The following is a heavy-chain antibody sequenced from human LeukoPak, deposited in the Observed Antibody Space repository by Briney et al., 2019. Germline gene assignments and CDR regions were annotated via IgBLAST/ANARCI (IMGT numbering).Heavy chain of an antibody. CDR2: ISGSGSNT. J-gene: IGHJ4*02. V-gene: IGHV3-23*01. Sequence: GGSLRLSCAASGFTFSSYEMNWVRQAPGKGLEWVSSISGSGSNTYSADSVKGRFTISRDNSKNTLYLQMNSLRAEDTAVYYCAKDRLFRGWYYFDYWGQGTLVTVSS. D-gene: IGHD6-19*01. CDR3: AKDRLFRGWYYFDY. CDR1: GFTFSSYE.